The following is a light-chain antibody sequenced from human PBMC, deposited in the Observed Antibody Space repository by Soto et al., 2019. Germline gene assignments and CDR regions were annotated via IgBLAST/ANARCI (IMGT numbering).Light chain of an antibody. J-gene: IGKJ4*01. CDR2: DVS. CDR1: QSLGTW. Sequence: DIQMTQAPSTLSASGGDRVIITCRASQSLGTWLAWYQQKPGTAPVLLIYDVSRLESGVPSRFSGRGSGTDFTLTISSLQPDDFATYYCQQYFSYPLTFGGGTKVEIK. V-gene: IGKV1-5*01. CDR3: QQYFSYPLT.